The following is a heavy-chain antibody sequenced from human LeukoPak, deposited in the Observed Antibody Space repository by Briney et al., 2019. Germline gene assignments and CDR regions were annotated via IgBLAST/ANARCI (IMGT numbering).Heavy chain of an antibody. CDR2: IIPIFGTA. CDR3: ARGGGVPYGSGSYNVHDPWHFDY. V-gene: IGHV1-69*06. CDR1: GGTFSSYA. Sequence: SVKVSCKASGGTFSSYAISWVRQAPGQGLEWMGGIIPIFGTANYAQKFQGRVTITADKSTSTAYMELSSLRSEDTAVYYCARGGGVPYGSGSYNVHDPWHFDYWGQGTLVTVSS. D-gene: IGHD3-10*01. J-gene: IGHJ4*02.